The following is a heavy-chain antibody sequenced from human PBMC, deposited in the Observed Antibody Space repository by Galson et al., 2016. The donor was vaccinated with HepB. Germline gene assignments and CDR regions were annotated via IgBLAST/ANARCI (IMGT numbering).Heavy chain of an antibody. D-gene: IGHD6-19*01. V-gene: IGHV3-9*01. CDR2: ISCSGGSI. J-gene: IGHJ4*02. CDR3: AKDYLRLTAVAGALYS. CDR1: GFTFSNYW. Sequence: SLRLSCAASGFTFSNYWMHWVRQAPGKGLVWVSGISCSGGSIGYADSVKGRFTISRDKAKNSLHLQMNSLKPEDTAVSYCAKDYLRLTAVAGALYSWGQGTQVTVSS.